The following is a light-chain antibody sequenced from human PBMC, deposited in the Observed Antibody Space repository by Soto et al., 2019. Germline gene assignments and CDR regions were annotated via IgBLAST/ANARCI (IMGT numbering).Light chain of an antibody. CDR1: QSISSN. Sequence: EIVMTQSPATVSVSPGERATLSCRASQSISSNLAWYQQKPGQAPRLLISGASTRATGIPARFSGSGSGTEFTLTISSLQSEDFAIYYCHLYDNWQWTFGQGTRVEIK. CDR3: HLYDNWQWT. V-gene: IGKV3-15*01. J-gene: IGKJ1*01. CDR2: GAS.